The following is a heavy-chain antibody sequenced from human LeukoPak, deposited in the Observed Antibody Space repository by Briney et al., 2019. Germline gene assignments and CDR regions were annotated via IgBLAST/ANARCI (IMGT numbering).Heavy chain of an antibody. Sequence: SVKVSCKASGGTFSSYAISWVRQAPGQGLEWMGRIIPILGIANYAQKFQGRVTITADKSTSTAYVELSSLRSEDTAVYYCAREMGESYYYYYGMDVWGQGTTVTVSS. CDR2: IIPILGIA. CDR3: AREMGESYYYYYGMDV. D-gene: IGHD2-21*01. J-gene: IGHJ6*02. V-gene: IGHV1-69*04. CDR1: GGTFSSYA.